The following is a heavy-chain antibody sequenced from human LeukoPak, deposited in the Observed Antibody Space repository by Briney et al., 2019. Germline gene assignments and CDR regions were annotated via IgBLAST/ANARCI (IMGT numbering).Heavy chain of an antibody. Sequence: GGSLRLSCVASGFIFGNYWMTWVRQAPGKGLEWVANIKQDGTDERYVDSVKGRFTISRDNAKNSLFLQMNSLRADDTAVYYCARSYGGRNYFDYWGQGTLVTVSS. V-gene: IGHV3-7*05. CDR3: ARSYGGRNYFDY. CDR1: GFIFGNYW. D-gene: IGHD3-10*01. J-gene: IGHJ4*02. CDR2: IKQDGTDE.